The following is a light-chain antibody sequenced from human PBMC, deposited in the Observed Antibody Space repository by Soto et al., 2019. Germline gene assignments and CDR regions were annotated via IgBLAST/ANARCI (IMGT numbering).Light chain of an antibody. CDR2: DAS. CDR3: QQYKSYSWE. V-gene: IGKV1-5*01. J-gene: IGKJ1*01. CDR1: QSISSW. Sequence: DIQMTQSPSTLSASVGDRVTITCRASQSISSWLAWYQQKPGKAPKLLIYDASTLESGVPSRFTGRGSGTEFTLTISSLQPEDFATYYCQQYKSYSWELGQGTKVDIK.